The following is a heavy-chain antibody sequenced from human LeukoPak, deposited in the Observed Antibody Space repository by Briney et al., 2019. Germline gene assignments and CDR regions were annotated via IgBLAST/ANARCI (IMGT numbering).Heavy chain of an antibody. V-gene: IGHV3-15*01. CDR2: IKSKTDGGTT. Sequence: PGGSLRLSCAASGFTFSSAWMSWVRQAPGKGLEWVGRIKSKTDGGTTDYAAPVKGRFTISRDDSKNTLYLQMNSLKTEDTAVYYCTTDGGPSGWWFYVGESDYYYYYGMDVWGQGTTVTVSS. CDR1: GFTFSSAW. CDR3: TTDGGPSGWWFYVGESDYYYYYGMDV. J-gene: IGHJ6*02. D-gene: IGHD6-19*01.